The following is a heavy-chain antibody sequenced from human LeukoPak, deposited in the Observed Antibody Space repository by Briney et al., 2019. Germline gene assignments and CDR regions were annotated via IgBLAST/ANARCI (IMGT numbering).Heavy chain of an antibody. V-gene: IGHV4-59*01. CDR1: GGSLSSYY. J-gene: IGHJ5*02. CDR3: AILHCSSPGRYTSWFDP. D-gene: IGHD2-2*02. CDR2: IYYSWST. Sequence: TSETLSLTCTVSGGSLSSYYWSWIRQPPGKGLEWIGYIYYSWSTNYNPSLKSRVTISVDTSKNQFSLKLSSVTAADTAVYYCAILHCSSPGRYTSWFDPGGQGTLVTVSS.